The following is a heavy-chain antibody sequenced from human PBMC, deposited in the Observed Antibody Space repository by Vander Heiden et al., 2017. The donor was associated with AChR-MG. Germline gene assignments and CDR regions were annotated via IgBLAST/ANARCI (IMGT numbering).Heavy chain of an antibody. CDR1: GFTFSNYA. Sequence: EVQLLESGGGLVQPGGSLRLSCAASGFTFSNYAMNWVRQAPGKGLAWVSGISGGGKNTYNADSVKGRFTISRDDSKKILYLQMNSLRAEDTALYYCAKDSSRWDFDSWGPGTLVTVSS. J-gene: IGHJ4*02. V-gene: IGHV3-23*01. D-gene: IGHD1-26*01. CDR2: ISGGGKNT. CDR3: AKDSSRWDFDS.